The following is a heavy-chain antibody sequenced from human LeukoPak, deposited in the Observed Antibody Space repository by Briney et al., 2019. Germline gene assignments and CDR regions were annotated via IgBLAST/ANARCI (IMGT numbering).Heavy chain of an antibody. J-gene: IGHJ4*02. CDR1: GFTFSSYA. D-gene: IGHD3-22*01. CDR3: AKLLYYYDSSQPY. V-gene: IGHV3-23*01. Sequence: GGSLRLSCVASGFTFSSYALSWVRQAPGKGLDCVSVISGSDGYTYYADSVKGRFTISRDNSKNTLYLQMNSLRAEDTAVYYCAKLLYYYDSSQPYWGQGTLVTVSS. CDR2: ISGSDGYT.